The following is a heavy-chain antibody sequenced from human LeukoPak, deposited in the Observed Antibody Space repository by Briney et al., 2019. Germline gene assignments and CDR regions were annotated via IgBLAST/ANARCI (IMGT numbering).Heavy chain of an antibody. Sequence: GGSLRLSCAASGFTFNSYGMHWVHQAPGKGLEWVAFIRYDGSNKYYADSVKGRFTISRDNSKNTLYLQMNSLRAEDTAVYYCAKDRVPAASSGYYYYMDVWGKGTTVTVSS. J-gene: IGHJ6*03. D-gene: IGHD2-2*01. CDR1: GFTFNSYG. CDR2: IRYDGSNK. CDR3: AKDRVPAASSGYYYYMDV. V-gene: IGHV3-30*02.